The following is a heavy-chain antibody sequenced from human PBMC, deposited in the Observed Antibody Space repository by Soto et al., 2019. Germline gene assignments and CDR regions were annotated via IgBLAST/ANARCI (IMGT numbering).Heavy chain of an antibody. V-gene: IGHV3-48*02. D-gene: IGHD3-22*01. CDR2: ISSSSSTI. CDR1: GFTFSSYS. J-gene: IGHJ4*02. CDR3: ARDQEYYYDSSGLGY. Sequence: GGSLRLSCAASGFTFSSYSMNWVRQAPGKGLEWVSYISSSSSTIYYADSVKGRFTISRDNAKNSLYLQMNSLRDEDTAVYYCARDQEYYYDSSGLGYWGQGTLVTVSS.